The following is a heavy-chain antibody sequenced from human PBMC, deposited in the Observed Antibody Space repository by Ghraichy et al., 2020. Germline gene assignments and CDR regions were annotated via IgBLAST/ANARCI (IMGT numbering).Heavy chain of an antibody. Sequence: GESLNISCAASGFTFSSYAMSWVRQASGKGLEWVSAISGSGGSTYYADSVKGRFTISRDNSKNTLYLPMNSLRAEDTAVYYCADRGLVHLDYYYYGMDVWGQGTTVTVSS. CDR1: GFTFSSYA. D-gene: IGHD6-6*01. CDR2: ISGSGGST. J-gene: IGHJ6*02. CDR3: ADRGLVHLDYYYYGMDV. V-gene: IGHV3-23*01.